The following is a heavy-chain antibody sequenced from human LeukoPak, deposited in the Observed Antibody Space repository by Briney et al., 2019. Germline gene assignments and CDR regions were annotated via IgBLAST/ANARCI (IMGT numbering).Heavy chain of an antibody. J-gene: IGHJ4*02. CDR3: ATRYGHFDY. Sequence: SETLSLTCTVSGGSISSYYWSWIRQPPGKGLEWIGEINHSGSTNYNPSLKSRVTISVDTSKNQFSLKLSSVTAADTAVYYCATRYGHFDYWGQGTLVTVSS. D-gene: IGHD5-18*01. CDR1: GGSISSYY. CDR2: INHSGST. V-gene: IGHV4-34*01.